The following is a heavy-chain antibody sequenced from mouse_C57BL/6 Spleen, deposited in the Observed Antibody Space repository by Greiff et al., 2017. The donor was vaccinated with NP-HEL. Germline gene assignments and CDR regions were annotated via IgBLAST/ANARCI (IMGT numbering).Heavy chain of an antibody. CDR3: ARPYYGKEFAY. J-gene: IGHJ3*01. CDR2: IYPGDGDT. V-gene: IGHV1-82*01. D-gene: IGHD2-10*01. CDR1: GYAFSSSW. Sequence: QVQLQQSGPELVKPGASVKISCKASGYAFSSSWMNWVKQRPGKGLEWIGRIYPGDGDTNYNGKFKGKATLTADKSSSTAYMQLSSLTSEDSAVYFCARPYYGKEFAYWGQGTLVTVSA.